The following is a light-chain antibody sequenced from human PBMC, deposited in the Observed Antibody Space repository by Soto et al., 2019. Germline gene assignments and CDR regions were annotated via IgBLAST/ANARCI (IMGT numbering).Light chain of an antibody. CDR1: SSDVGGYNY. V-gene: IGLV2-11*01. J-gene: IGLJ1*01. Sequence: QSVVTQPRSVSGSPGQSVPISCTGTSSDVGGYNYVSWYQQHPGKAPKLMIYDVSKRPSGVPDRFSGSKSGNTASLTISGLQAEDEADYYCCSYAGSPLYVFGTGTKVTVL. CDR3: CSYAGSPLYV. CDR2: DVS.